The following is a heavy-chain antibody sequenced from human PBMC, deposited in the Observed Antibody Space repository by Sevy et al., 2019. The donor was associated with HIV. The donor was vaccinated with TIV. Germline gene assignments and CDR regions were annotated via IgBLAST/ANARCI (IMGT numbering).Heavy chain of an antibody. V-gene: IGHV3-9*01. D-gene: IGHD6-19*01. CDR2: ISWNSGSI. CDR3: AGGSGWYGEDYYYGMDV. Sequence: GGSLRLSCAASGFTFDDYAMHWVRRAPGKGLEWVSGISWNSGSIGYADSVKGRFTISRDNAKNSLYLQMNSLRAEDTALYYCAGGSGWYGEDYYYGMDVWGQGTTVTVSS. J-gene: IGHJ6*02. CDR1: GFTFDDYA.